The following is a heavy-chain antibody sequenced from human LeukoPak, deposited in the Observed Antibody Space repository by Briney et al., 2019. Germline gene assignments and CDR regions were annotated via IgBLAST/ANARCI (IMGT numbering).Heavy chain of an antibody. CDR3: ASGTRYNPFDY. V-gene: IGHV4-34*01. D-gene: IGHD3-16*02. J-gene: IGHJ4*02. CDR1: GGSFSGYY. CDR2: INHSGST. Sequence: PSETLSLTCAVFGGSFSGYYWSCIRQTPGKGLGWIGEINHSGSTHYNPSLKSRVTISADTSKNQFSLKLTSVTAADAAVYYCASGTRYNPFDYWGQGTRVTVSS.